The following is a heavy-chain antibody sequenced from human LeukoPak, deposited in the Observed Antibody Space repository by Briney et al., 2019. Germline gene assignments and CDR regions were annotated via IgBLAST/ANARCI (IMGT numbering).Heavy chain of an antibody. Sequence: GGSLRLSCAASGFTFSSYAMSWVRQAPGKGLEWVSAISGSGGSTYYADSVKGRFTISRDNSKNTLYLQMSSLRAEDTAVYYCAKVFDPSSSWSYYYYYGMDVWGQGTTVTVSS. CDR2: ISGSGGST. CDR1: GFTFSSYA. D-gene: IGHD6-13*01. CDR3: AKVFDPSSSWSYYYYYGMDV. V-gene: IGHV3-23*01. J-gene: IGHJ6*02.